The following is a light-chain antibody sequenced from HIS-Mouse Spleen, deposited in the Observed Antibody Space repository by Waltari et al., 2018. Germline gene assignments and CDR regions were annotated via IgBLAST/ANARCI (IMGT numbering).Light chain of an antibody. CDR2: DVN. Sequence: QSALTQPASVSGSPGHSITISCTGTSSDVGGYNYVSWYQQHPGKAPKLMIYDVNNRPSGVSNSFSGSKSGNTASLTISGLQAEDEADYYCSSYTSSSTLPVFGTGTKVTVL. CDR1: SSDVGGYNY. J-gene: IGLJ1*01. CDR3: SSYTSSSTLPV. V-gene: IGLV2-14*03.